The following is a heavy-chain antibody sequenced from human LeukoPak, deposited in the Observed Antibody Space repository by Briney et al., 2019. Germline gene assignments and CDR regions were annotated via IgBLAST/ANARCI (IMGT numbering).Heavy chain of an antibody. Sequence: ASVKVSCKASGYTFTGYYMHLVRQAPGQGLEWMGWINPNSGGTNYAQKFQGRVTMTRDTSISTAYMELSRLRSDDTAVYYCAREGASIAARGEMGWGQGTLVTVSS. CDR1: GYTFTGYY. CDR2: INPNSGGT. V-gene: IGHV1-2*02. CDR3: AREGASIAARGEMG. D-gene: IGHD6-6*01. J-gene: IGHJ4*02.